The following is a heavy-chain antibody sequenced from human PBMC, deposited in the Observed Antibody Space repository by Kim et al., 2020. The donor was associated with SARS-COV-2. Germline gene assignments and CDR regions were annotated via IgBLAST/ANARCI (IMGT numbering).Heavy chain of an antibody. CDR2: INPNSGGT. Sequence: ASVKVSCKASGYTFTGYYMHWVRQAPGQGLEWMGWINPNSGGTNYAQKCQGRVTMTRDTSISTAYMELSRLRSDDTAVYYCARRSGDGLNYYYYYYMDVWGKGTTVTVSS. CDR1: GYTFTGYY. CDR3: ARRSGDGLNYYYYYYMDV. J-gene: IGHJ6*03. D-gene: IGHD2-21*02. V-gene: IGHV1-2*02.